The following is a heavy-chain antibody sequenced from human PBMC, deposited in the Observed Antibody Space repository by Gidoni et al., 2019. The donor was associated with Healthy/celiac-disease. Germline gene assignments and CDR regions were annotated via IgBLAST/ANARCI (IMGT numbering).Heavy chain of an antibody. V-gene: IGHV3-30*02. J-gene: IGHJ3*02. D-gene: IGHD3-22*01. Sequence: GRFTISRDNSKNTLYLQMNSLRAEDTAVYYCAKERRYYDSSGPLEEGGDAFDIWGQGTMVTVSS. CDR3: AKERRYYDSSGPLEEGGDAFDI.